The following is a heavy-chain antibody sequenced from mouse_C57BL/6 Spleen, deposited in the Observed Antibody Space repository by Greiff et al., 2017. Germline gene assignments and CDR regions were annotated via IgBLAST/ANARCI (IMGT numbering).Heavy chain of an antibody. CDR3: ARGPAYGGSFFDY. J-gene: IGHJ2*01. D-gene: IGHD1-1*02. CDR1: GYSITSGYD. Sequence: EVHLVESGPGMVKPSQSLSLTCTVTGYSITSGYDWHWIRHFPGNKLEWMGYISYSGSTNYNPSLKSRISITHDTSKNHFFLKLNSVTTEDTATYYCARGPAYGGSFFDYWGQGTTLTVSS. CDR2: ISYSGST. V-gene: IGHV3-1*01.